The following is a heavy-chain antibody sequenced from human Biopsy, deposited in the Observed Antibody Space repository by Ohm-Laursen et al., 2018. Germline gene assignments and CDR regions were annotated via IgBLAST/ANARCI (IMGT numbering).Heavy chain of an antibody. Sequence: GASVKVSCKASEYSFTSYYMHWVRQAPGQGLEWMGMINPSGSTTSYPQIFQGRVTMTRDTSKSTVYMELSSLRSADTAVYFCARNTGWYGDLYYFDYWGQGTLVTVSS. J-gene: IGHJ4*02. CDR2: INPSGSTT. D-gene: IGHD6-19*01. CDR1: EYSFTSYY. CDR3: ARNTGWYGDLYYFDY. V-gene: IGHV1-46*01.